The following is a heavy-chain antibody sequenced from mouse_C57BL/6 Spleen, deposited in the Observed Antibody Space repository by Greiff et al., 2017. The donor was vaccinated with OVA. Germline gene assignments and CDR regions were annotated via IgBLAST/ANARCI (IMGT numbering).Heavy chain of an antibody. CDR3: ARHRYDYFFDY. CDR1: GFTFSDYG. CDR2: ISSGSSTI. D-gene: IGHD2-4*01. Sequence: EVKLMESGGGLVKPGGSLKLSCAASGFTFSDYGMHWVRQAPEKGLEWVAYISSGSSTIYYADTVKGRFTISRDNAKNTLFLKMTSLRSEDTAMYYCARHRYDYFFDYWGQGTTLTVSS. V-gene: IGHV5-17*01. J-gene: IGHJ2*01.